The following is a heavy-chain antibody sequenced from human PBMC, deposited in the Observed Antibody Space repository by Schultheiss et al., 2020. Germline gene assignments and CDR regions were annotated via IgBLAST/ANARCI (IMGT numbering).Heavy chain of an antibody. CDR3: ARDIDFWSGYDYYYYGMDV. CDR2: ISYDGSNK. V-gene: IGHV3-30-3*01. J-gene: IGHJ6*02. Sequence: GGSLRLSCAASGFTFSSYAMHWVRQAPGKGLEWVAVISYDGSNKYYADSVKGRFTISRDNAKNSLYLQMNSLRAEDTAVYYCARDIDFWSGYDYYYYGMDVWGQGTTVTVS. D-gene: IGHD3-3*01. CDR1: GFTFSSYA.